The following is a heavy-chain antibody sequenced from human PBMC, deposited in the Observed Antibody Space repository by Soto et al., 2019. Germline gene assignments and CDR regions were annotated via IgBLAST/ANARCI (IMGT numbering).Heavy chain of an antibody. CDR2: IIPILGIA. V-gene: IGHV1-69*08. CDR1: GGTFSSYT. Sequence: QVQLVQSGAEVKKPGSSVKVSCKASGGTFSSYTISWVRQAPGQGLEWMGRIIPILGIANYAQKFQGRVTITADKSTSTAYMELSSLRSEDTAVYYCAREVQDYVPTHRYYYYGMDVWGQGTTVTVSS. J-gene: IGHJ6*02. CDR3: AREVQDYVPTHRYYYYGMDV. D-gene: IGHD3-10*02.